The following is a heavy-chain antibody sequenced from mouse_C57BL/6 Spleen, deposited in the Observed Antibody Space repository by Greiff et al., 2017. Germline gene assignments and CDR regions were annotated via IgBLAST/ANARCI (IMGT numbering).Heavy chain of an antibody. Sequence: EVKLKESGPGLVKPSQSLSLTCSVTGYSITSGYYWNWIRQFPGNKLEWMGYISYDGNNNYNPSIQNLISSNRDTSNNQFFLKLNSVTTEDTATYYCARGYGKDAMDYWGQGTSVTVSS. CDR1: GYSITSGYY. V-gene: IGHV3-6*01. D-gene: IGHD1-1*01. CDR2: ISYDGNN. J-gene: IGHJ4*01. CDR3: ARGYGKDAMDY.